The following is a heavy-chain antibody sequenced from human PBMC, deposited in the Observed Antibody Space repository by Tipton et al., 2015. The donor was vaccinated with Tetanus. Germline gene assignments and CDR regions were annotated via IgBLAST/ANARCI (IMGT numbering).Heavy chain of an antibody. V-gene: IGHV3-21*01. CDR2: ISSSSRYI. J-gene: IGHJ3*02. Sequence: AASGFTFSTYSMNWVRQAPGKGLEWVSSISSSSRYINSADSVRGRFTISRDNAKNSLYLQMNSLRAEDTAVYYCARGDIVVVVAAPVAFDIWGQGTMVTVSS. CDR3: ARGDIVVVVAAPVAFDI. D-gene: IGHD2-15*01. CDR1: GFTFSTYS.